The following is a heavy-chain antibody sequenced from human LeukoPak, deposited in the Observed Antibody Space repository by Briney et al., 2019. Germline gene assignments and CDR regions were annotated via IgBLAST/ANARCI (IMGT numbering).Heavy chain of an antibody. Sequence: PGGSLRLSCAASGFTFSSYWMSWVRQAPGKGLEWVANIKQDGSEKYYVDSVKGLFTISRDNAKNSLYLQMNSLRAEDTAVYYCARELSSSWSYYFDYWGQGTLVTVS. CDR2: IKQDGSEK. CDR1: GFTFSSYW. J-gene: IGHJ4*02. V-gene: IGHV3-7*01. CDR3: ARELSSSWSYYFDY. D-gene: IGHD6-13*01.